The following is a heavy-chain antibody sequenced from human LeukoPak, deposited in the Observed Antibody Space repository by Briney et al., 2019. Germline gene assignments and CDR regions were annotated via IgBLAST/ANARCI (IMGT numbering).Heavy chain of an antibody. CDR2: IGGSGGST. CDR3: AKDPKRGETATPFGMDV. J-gene: IGHJ6*02. D-gene: IGHD5-24*01. Sequence: GGSLRLSCAASGFTFSNYAMSWVRQAPGKGLEWVSGIGGSGGSTYYADSVKGRFTISRDNSKNTLYLQMNSLRGEDTAVYYCAKDPKRGETATPFGMDVWGQGTTVTVSS. CDR1: GFTFSNYA. V-gene: IGHV3-23*01.